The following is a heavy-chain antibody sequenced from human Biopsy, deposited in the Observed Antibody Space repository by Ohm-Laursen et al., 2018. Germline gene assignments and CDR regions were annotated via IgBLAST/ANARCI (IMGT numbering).Heavy chain of an antibody. J-gene: IGHJ4*02. CDR3: ARGRLKAVARFDY. CDR2: INHSGST. Sequence: GTLSLTCAVYGGSFSGYYWSWIRQPPGKGLEWIGEINHSGSTNYNPSLKSRVTISVDTSKNQFSLKLSSVTAADTAVYYCARGRLKAVARFDYWGQGTLVTVSS. CDR1: GGSFSGYY. V-gene: IGHV4-34*01. D-gene: IGHD6-19*01.